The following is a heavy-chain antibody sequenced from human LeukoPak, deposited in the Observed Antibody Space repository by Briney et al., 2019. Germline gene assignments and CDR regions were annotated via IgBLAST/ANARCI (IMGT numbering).Heavy chain of an antibody. Sequence: PGGSLRLSCAASGFTFNTFGMYWVRQAPGKGPEWVAFIRYDGSNKNYADSVKGRFTISRDNSKNTLFLQMNSLRAEDTAVYYCARDWDSSSWYSFSGYWGQGTLVTVSS. CDR3: ARDWDSSSWYSFSGY. V-gene: IGHV3-30*02. CDR1: GFTFNTFG. D-gene: IGHD6-13*01. J-gene: IGHJ4*02. CDR2: IRYDGSNK.